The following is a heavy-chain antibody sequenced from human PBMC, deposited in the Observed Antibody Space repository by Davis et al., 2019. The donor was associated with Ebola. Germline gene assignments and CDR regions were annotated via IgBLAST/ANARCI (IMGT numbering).Heavy chain of an antibody. CDR1: GFTFSSYA. CDR3: AREAYYYDSTGYYYDIPDLFDY. Sequence: GESLKISCAASGFTFSSYAMSWVRQAPGKGLEWVSAISGSGGSTYYADSVKGRLTISGDNSKNTLYLQMNSLRAEDTAVYYCAREAYYYDSTGYYYDIPDLFDYWGQGTLVTVSS. D-gene: IGHD3-22*01. J-gene: IGHJ4*02. V-gene: IGHV3-23*01. CDR2: ISGSGGST.